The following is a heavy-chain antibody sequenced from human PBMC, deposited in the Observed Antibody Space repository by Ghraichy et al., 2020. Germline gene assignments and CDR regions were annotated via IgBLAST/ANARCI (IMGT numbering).Heavy chain of an antibody. V-gene: IGHV3-53*01. D-gene: IGHD3-22*01. CDR1: GFTVSSNY. CDR3: ARTNYYDSSGDAFDI. CDR2: IYSGGST. Sequence: GSLRLSCAASGFTVSSNYMSWVRQAPGKGLEWVSVIYSGGSTYYADSVKGRFTISRDNSKNTLYLQMNSLRAEDTAVYYCARTNYYDSSGDAFDIWGQGTMVTVSS. J-gene: IGHJ3*02.